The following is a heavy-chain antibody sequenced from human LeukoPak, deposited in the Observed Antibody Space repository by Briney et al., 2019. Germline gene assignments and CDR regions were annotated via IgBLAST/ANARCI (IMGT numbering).Heavy chain of an antibody. CDR2: ISAYNGNT. CDR3: ARKKGEANWFDP. CDR1: GYTFTSYG. D-gene: IGHD3-16*01. V-gene: IGHV1-18*04. J-gene: IGHJ5*02. Sequence: ASVKVSCRASGYTFTSYGISWVRQAPGEGLEWMGWISAYNGNTNYAQKLQGRVTMTTDTSTSTAYMELRSLRSDDTAVYYCARKKGEANWFDPWGQGTLVTVSS.